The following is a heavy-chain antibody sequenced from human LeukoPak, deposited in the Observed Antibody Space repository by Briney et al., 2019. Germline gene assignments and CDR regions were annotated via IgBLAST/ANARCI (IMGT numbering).Heavy chain of an antibody. CDR3: LRDPDYQGSGGYAAGGGYYFVY. J-gene: IGHJ4*02. Sequence: SETLSLTCAVYGGSFSGYYLIWLRQPPGKGLEWVGSIYYSWSNYYNPSLTSRVTIYVDTYKNQFSLTLTYVSAADTPVYYFLRDPDYQGSGGYAAGGGYYFVYRGEGTPFTVSS. CDR1: GGSFSGYY. D-gene: IGHD3-10*01. V-gene: IGHV4-34*03. CDR2: IYYSWSN.